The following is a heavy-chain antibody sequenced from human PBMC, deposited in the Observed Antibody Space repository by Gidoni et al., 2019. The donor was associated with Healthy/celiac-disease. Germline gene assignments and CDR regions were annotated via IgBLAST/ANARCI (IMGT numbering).Heavy chain of an antibody. CDR3: AKDRDMVGVGAAKGNIDY. J-gene: IGHJ4*02. Sequence: EVQLLESGGGFVQPGGSLRLSFSSAGFTFRSSLMSWVRQAPGKGLEWVSAISGSGGSTYDADAGKGRGTISRDNSKNTLYRKMNSRRAEDTAVYDWAKDRDMVGVGAAKGNIDYWGQGTLVTVSS. CDR2: ISGSGGST. V-gene: IGHV3-23*01. D-gene: IGHD2-15*01. CDR1: GFTFRSSL.